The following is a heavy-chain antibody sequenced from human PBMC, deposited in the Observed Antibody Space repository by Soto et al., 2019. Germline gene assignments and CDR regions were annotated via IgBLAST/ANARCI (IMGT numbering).Heavy chain of an antibody. CDR1: GFTFSSYS. Sequence: EVQLVESGGGLVKPGGSLRLSCAASGFTFSSYSMNWVRQAPGKGLEWVSSISSSSSYIYYADSVKGRFTISRDNAKNSLYLQMNSLRAEDTAVYYCARDCGGDCYLPGAFDIWGQGTMVTVSS. V-gene: IGHV3-21*01. J-gene: IGHJ3*02. CDR2: ISSSSSYI. CDR3: ARDCGGDCYLPGAFDI. D-gene: IGHD2-21*02.